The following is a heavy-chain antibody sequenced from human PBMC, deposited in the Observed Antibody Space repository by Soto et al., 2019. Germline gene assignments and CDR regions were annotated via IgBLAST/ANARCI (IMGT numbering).Heavy chain of an antibody. J-gene: IGHJ6*02. CDR3: ARSGMAAAGRYYYYGMDV. V-gene: IGHV3-74*01. D-gene: IGHD6-13*01. CDR1: GFTFSSYW. Sequence: GGSLRLSCAASGFTFSSYWMHWVRQAPGKGLVWVSRINTDGSRTSYADSVKGRFTISRDNAKNTLYLQMNSLRAEDTAVYYCARSGMAAAGRYYYYGMDVWGQGTTVTVSS. CDR2: INTDGSRT.